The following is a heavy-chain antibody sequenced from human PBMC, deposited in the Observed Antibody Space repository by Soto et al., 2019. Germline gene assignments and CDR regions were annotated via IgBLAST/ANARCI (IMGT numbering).Heavy chain of an antibody. CDR2: INHSGST. V-gene: IGHV4-34*01. D-gene: IGHD5-18*01. J-gene: IGHJ4*02. CDR1: VGSFSGYY. Sequence: QVQLQQWGAGLLKPSETLSLTCAVYVGSFSGYYWSWIRQPPGKGLEWIGEINHSGSTNYNPSLKSRVTISVDTSKKQFSLKLSSVTAADTAVYYCARGGGGQLWLQGPLHYWGQGTLVTVSS. CDR3: ARGGGGQLWLQGPLHY.